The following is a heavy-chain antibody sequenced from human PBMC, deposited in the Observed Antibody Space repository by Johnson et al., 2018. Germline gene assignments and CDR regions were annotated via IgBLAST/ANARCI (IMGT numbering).Heavy chain of an antibody. V-gene: IGHV3-9*01. J-gene: IGHJ6*03. CDR3: AKSARGIILGYYYYMDV. CDR1: GFTFDDYS. CDR2: ISWNSGTL. D-gene: IGHD3-10*01. Sequence: VQLVESGGGLVQPGRSLRLSCAASGFTFDDYSMHWVRQPPGKGLEWVSGISWNSGTLVYADSVKGRFTISRDNAKNSLYLQMNSLRPEDKALYFCAKSARGIILGYYYYMDVWGKGTTVTVSS.